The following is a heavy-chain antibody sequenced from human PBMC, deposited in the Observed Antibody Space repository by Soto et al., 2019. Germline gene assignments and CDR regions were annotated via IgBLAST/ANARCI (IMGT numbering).Heavy chain of an antibody. D-gene: IGHD3-9*01. CDR1: GFTFSSYA. CDR2: ISYDGSNK. V-gene: IGHV3-30-3*01. Sequence: PGGSLRLSCAASGFTFSSYAMHWVRQAPGKGLEWVAVISYDGSNKYYADSVKGRFTISRDNSKNTLYLQMNSLRAEDTAVYYCARDMADILTGYYPPSGMDVWGQGTTVTVSS. CDR3: ARDMADILTGYYPPSGMDV. J-gene: IGHJ6*02.